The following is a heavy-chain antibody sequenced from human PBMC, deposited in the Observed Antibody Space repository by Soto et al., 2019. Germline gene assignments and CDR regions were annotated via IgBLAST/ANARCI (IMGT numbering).Heavy chain of an antibody. Sequence: SETLSLTCTVSGGSISSYYWSWIRQPPGKGLEWIGYIYYSGSTNYNPSLKSRVTISVDTSKNQFSLKLSSVTAADTAVYYCARHSRGYFSRSRWYFDYWGQGTLVTVSS. CDR2: IYYSGST. CDR3: ARHSRGYFSRSRWYFDY. V-gene: IGHV4-59*08. D-gene: IGHD3-10*01. CDR1: GGSISSYY. J-gene: IGHJ4*02.